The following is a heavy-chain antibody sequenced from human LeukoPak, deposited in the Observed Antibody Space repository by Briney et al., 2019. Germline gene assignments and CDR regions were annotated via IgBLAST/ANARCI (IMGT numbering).Heavy chain of an antibody. Sequence: SETLSLTCTVSGGSISSYHWSWIRQPPGKGLEWIGYIYYSGSTIYNPSLKSRVTISVDTSKNQFSLKLSSVTAADTAVYYCARGGDGYNPGLFDYWGQGTLVTVSS. V-gene: IGHV4-59*01. CDR2: IYYSGST. J-gene: IGHJ4*02. CDR3: ARGGDGYNPGLFDY. D-gene: IGHD5-24*01. CDR1: GGSISSYH.